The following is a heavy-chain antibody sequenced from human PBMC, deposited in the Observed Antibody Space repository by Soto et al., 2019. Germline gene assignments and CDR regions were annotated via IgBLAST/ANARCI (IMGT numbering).Heavy chain of an antibody. J-gene: IGHJ5*02. Sequence: PGGSLRLSCAASGVNFSSYAMNWARQAPGKGLEWVSTISDTGGGTFYAGSVKGRFTISRDNSKNTLYLQMHSLRADDSAIYFCAVGRHKTSGSNTWFDPWGRGTLVTVSS. D-gene: IGHD3-22*01. V-gene: IGHV3-23*01. CDR1: GVNFSSYA. CDR2: ISDTGGGT. CDR3: AVGRHKTSGSNTWFDP.